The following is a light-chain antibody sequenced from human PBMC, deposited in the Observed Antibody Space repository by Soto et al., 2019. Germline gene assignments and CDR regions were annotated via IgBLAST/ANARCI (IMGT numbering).Light chain of an antibody. CDR1: QSVLYSSNNKNY. J-gene: IGKJ4*01. Sequence: VLTQSPDSLAVSLGERATINCKSSQSVLYSSNNKNYLAWYQQKPGQPPKLLIYWASTRESGVPDRFSGSGSGTDFTLTISSLQAEDVAVYYCQQYYSTPLTFGGGTKVDIK. CDR3: QQYYSTPLT. V-gene: IGKV4-1*01. CDR2: WAS.